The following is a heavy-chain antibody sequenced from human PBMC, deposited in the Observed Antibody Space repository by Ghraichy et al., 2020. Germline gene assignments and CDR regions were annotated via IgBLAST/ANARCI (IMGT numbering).Heavy chain of an antibody. CDR3: ATAIVGATKSFDY. V-gene: IGHV1-24*01. CDR2: FDPEDGET. CDR1: GYTLTELS. Sequence: ASVKVSCKVSGYTLTELSMHRVRQAPGKGLEWMGGFDPEDGETIYEQKFQGRVTMTEDTSTDTAYMDLSSLRSEDTAVYYCATAIVGATKSFDYWGQGTLVTVSS. D-gene: IGHD1-26*01. J-gene: IGHJ4*02.